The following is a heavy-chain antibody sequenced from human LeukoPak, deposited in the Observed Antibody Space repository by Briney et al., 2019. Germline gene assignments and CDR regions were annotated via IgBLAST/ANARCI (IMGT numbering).Heavy chain of an antibody. CDR2: INHSGST. CDR1: GGSFSGYY. V-gene: IGHV4-34*01. CDR3: ARVTGYIVEDYFDY. J-gene: IGHJ4*02. Sequence: PSETLSLTCAVYGGSFSGYYWSWIRQPPGKGLEWIGDINHSGSTNYNPSLKSRVTISVDTSKNQFSLRLSSVTAADTAVYYCARVTGYIVEDYFDYWGQGTLVTVSS. D-gene: IGHD3-22*01.